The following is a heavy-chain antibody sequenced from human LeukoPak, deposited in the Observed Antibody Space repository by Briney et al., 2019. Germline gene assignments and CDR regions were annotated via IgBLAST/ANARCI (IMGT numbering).Heavy chain of an antibody. D-gene: IGHD7-27*01. V-gene: IGHV4-31*03. J-gene: IGHJ4*02. CDR1: AGSITNGRYY. CDR3: ARGSTGDKSNN. Sequence: TSQTLSLTCTVSAGSITNGRYYWRWPRQLPGRGLERIAYIYYSGNTSYNPSLKSRLTITLNTSENKFSLKLSSVHPAGTSFYYCARGSTGDKSNNWGGGTLVTVSS. CDR2: IYYSGNT.